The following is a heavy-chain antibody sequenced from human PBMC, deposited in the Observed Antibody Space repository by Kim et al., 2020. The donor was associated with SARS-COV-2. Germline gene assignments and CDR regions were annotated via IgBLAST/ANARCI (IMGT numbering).Heavy chain of an antibody. CDR2: MNPNSGNT. D-gene: IGHD2-15*01. Sequence: ASVKVSCKASGYTFTSYDINWVRQATGQGLEWMGWMNPNSGNTGYAQKFQGRVTMTRNTSISTAYMELSSLRSEDTAVYYCAILLLGPALRYDYYYGMDVWGQGTTVTVSS. J-gene: IGHJ6*02. V-gene: IGHV1-8*01. CDR1: GYTFTSYD. CDR3: AILLLGPALRYDYYYGMDV.